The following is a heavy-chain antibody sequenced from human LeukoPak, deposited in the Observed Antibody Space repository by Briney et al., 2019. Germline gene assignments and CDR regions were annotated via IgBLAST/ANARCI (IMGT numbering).Heavy chain of an antibody. Sequence: QAGGSLRLSCAASGFTFSSYWMSWVRQAPGKGLEWVANIKQEGSEKYYVDSVKGRFTISRDNAKNSLHLQMNGLRAEDTAVYSCAKDGSGATRGYFDCWGQGTLVTVSS. CDR2: IKQEGSEK. CDR3: AKDGSGATRGYFDC. D-gene: IGHD6-13*01. J-gene: IGHJ4*02. CDR1: GFTFSSYW. V-gene: IGHV3-7*01.